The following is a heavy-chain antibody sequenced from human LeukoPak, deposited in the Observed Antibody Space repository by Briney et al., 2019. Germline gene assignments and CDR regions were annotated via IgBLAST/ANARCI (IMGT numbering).Heavy chain of an antibody. V-gene: IGHV4-34*01. CDR1: GGSFSGYY. J-gene: IGHJ6*02. D-gene: IGHD2-2*01. CDR2: INHSGST. CDR3: ARDAYVGSYYYYGMDV. Sequence: PSETLSLTCAVYGGSFSGYYWSWIRQPPGKGLEWIGEINHSGSTNYNPSLKSRVTISVDTSKNQFSLKLSSVTAADTAVYYCARDAYVGSYYYYGMDVWGQGTTVTVSS.